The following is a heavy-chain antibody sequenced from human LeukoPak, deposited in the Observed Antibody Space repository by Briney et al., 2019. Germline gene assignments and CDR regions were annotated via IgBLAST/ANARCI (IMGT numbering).Heavy chain of an antibody. Sequence: SETLSLTCTVSGGSISSSSYYWGWIRQPPGKGLEWIGSIYYSGSTYYNPSLKSRVTISVDTSKNQFSLKLSSVTAADTAVYYCARDIIVGVDFHDSSLRLGFDPWGQGTLVTVSS. CDR2: IYYSGST. D-gene: IGHD3-22*01. V-gene: IGHV4-39*02. CDR1: GGSISSSSYY. J-gene: IGHJ5*02. CDR3: ARDIIVGVDFHDSSLRLGFDP.